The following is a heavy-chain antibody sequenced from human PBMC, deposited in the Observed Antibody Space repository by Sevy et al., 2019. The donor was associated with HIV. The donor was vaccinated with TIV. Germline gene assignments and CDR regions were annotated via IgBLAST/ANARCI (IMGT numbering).Heavy chain of an antibody. CDR1: GYTFTSYS. V-gene: IGHV1-46*01. Sequence: ATVKVSCKASGYTFTSYSIHWVRQAPGQGLERMGIINPSGRSTTYSQMFQGRVTLTRDKSTSTVFLELSSLRSDDTAVYYCAIPGFSGYDGVDQWGQGTLVTVSS. CDR3: AIPGFSGYDGVDQ. D-gene: IGHD5-12*01. CDR2: INPSGRST. J-gene: IGHJ4*02.